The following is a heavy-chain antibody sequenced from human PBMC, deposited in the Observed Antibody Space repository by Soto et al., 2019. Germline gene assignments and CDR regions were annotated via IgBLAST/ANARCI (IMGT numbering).Heavy chain of an antibody. J-gene: IGHJ4*02. D-gene: IGHD1-26*01. CDR3: ARSSGRFSDFDH. CDR2: INPNSGDT. CDR1: VYTFTAYD. V-gene: IGHV1-2*02. Sequence: XSVKGSCKTSVYTFTAYDLHWVRQAPGQGLEWMGWINPNSGDTSYAQKFQGRVTMSRDTSISTAYLDLTRLTSDDTAVFYCARSSGRFSDFDHWGQGTLVTASS.